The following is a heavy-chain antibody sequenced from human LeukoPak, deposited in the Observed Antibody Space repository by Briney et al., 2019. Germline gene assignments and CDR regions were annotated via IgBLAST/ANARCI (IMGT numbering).Heavy chain of an antibody. CDR3: ASAPPSGGATGYYFDY. V-gene: IGHV1-69*01. J-gene: IGHJ4*02. CDR2: IIPIFGTA. D-gene: IGHD1-26*01. CDR1: GGTLSSYA. Sequence: GASVKVSCKASGGTLSSYAISWVRQAPGQGLEWMGGIIPIFGTANYAQKFQGRVTITADESTSTAYMELSSLRSEDTAVYYCASAPPSGGATGYYFDYWGQGTLVTVSS.